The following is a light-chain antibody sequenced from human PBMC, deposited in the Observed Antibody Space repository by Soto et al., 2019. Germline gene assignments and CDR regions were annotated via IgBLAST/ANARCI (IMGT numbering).Light chain of an antibody. J-gene: IGLJ2*01. V-gene: IGLV2-14*01. Sequence: QSALTQPASVSGSPGQSITISCTGTSSDVGGYNYVSWYQQHPGKAPKVMIYNVSNRSSGVSKHFSGSKSGNTASRAISGLQAEDEGHYGCSAFTRATTVIVCGGTKLTVL. CDR3: SAFTRATTVI. CDR2: NVS. CDR1: SSDVGGYNY.